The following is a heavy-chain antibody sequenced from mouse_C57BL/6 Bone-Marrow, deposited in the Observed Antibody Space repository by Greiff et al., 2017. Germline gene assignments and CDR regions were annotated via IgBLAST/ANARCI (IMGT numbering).Heavy chain of an antibody. J-gene: IGHJ3*01. CDR1: GYTFTSYW. CDR2: INPSSGYT. Sequence: VQLQQSGAELAKPGASVKLSCKASGYTFTSYWMHWVKQRPGQGLEWIGYINPSSGYTKYNQKFKDKATLTAEKSSSTAYMQLSSLTYEDSAVYYYAPLYYYGSSYGFAYWGQGTLVTVSA. CDR3: APLYYYGSSYGFAY. V-gene: IGHV1-7*01. D-gene: IGHD1-1*01.